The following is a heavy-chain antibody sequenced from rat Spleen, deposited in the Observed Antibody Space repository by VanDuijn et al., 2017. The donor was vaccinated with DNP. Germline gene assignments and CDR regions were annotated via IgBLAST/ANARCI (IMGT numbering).Heavy chain of an antibody. Sequence: AASGFTFSDYNLAWVRQAPKKGLEWVATISYDGSSTNYRDSVKGRFTMSRDNGKSILYLQMDSLRSDDTATYYCARPDHWGQGVMVTVSS. J-gene: IGHJ2*01. CDR3: ARPDH. CDR2: ISYDGSST. CDR1: GFTFSDYN. V-gene: IGHV5-7*01.